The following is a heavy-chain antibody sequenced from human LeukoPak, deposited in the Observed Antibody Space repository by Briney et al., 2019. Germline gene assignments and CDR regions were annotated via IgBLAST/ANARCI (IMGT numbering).Heavy chain of an antibody. V-gene: IGHV4-38-2*02. CDR2: IYHSGST. J-gene: IGHJ4*02. Sequence: KSSETLSLTCTVSGYSISSGYYWGWIRQPPGKGLEWIGSIYHSGSTYYNPSLKSRVTISVDTSKNQFSLKLSSVTAADTAVYYCARVFYYGSGSYYQAYYFDYWGQGTLVTVSS. CDR1: GYSISSGYY. CDR3: ARVFYYGSGSYYQAYYFDY. D-gene: IGHD3-10*01.